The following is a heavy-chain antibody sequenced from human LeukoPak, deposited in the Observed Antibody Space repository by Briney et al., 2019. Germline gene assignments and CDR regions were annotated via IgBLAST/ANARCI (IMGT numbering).Heavy chain of an antibody. V-gene: IGHV3-15*01. CDR1: GFTSSNAW. D-gene: IGHD4-17*01. CDR2: IKRKSDGGTT. CDR3: TTDNDYGDYGLDY. Sequence: GGSLRLSCAASGFTSSNAWMSWVRQAPGKGLEWVGHIKRKSDGGTTGYAAPVNGRFTISRDDSQNTLFLQMNGLKIEDTAVYYCTTDNDYGDYGLDYWGQGTLVSVSS. J-gene: IGHJ4*02.